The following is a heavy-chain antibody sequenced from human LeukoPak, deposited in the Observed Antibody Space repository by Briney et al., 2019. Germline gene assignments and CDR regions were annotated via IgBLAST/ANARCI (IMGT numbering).Heavy chain of an antibody. D-gene: IGHD1-26*01. CDR1: GFTFGNYG. V-gene: IGHV3-33*01. Sequence: GGSLRLSCAASGFTFGNYGMHWVRQAPGKGLEWVAVIYYDGNNKYYGDSVKGRFTISRDNSKNTLYLQLNSLRAEDTAVYYCATASGTYTSTYWGQGTLVTVSS. CDR3: ATASGTYTSTY. J-gene: IGHJ4*02. CDR2: IYYDGNNK.